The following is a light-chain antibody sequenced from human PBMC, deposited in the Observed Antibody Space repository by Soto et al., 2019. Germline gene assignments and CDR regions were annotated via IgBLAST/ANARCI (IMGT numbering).Light chain of an antibody. J-gene: IGKJ1*01. Sequence: DIQMTQSPSTLSASVGDRVTITCRASQSLNNWLAWYQQKPGKAPKLLIYKAYSLESGVPSRFSGSGSGTEFTLAISSLQPDDFATYYCQQYNSYSWTFGQGTKVDIK. CDR1: QSLNNW. CDR3: QQYNSYSWT. V-gene: IGKV1-5*03. CDR2: KAY.